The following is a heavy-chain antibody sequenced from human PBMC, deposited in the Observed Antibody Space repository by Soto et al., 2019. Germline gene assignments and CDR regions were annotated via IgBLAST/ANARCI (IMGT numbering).Heavy chain of an antibody. CDR3: ARGRVCSGGSCSGTMRWFDP. CDR2: INHSGST. J-gene: IGHJ5*02. CDR1: GGSFSGYY. V-gene: IGHV4-34*01. Sequence: SETLSLTCAVYGGSFSGYYWSWIRQPPGKGLEWIGEINHSGSTNYNPSLKSRVTISVDTSKNQFSLKLSSVTAADTAVYYCARGRVCSGGSCSGTMRWFDPWGQGTLVTV. D-gene: IGHD2-15*01.